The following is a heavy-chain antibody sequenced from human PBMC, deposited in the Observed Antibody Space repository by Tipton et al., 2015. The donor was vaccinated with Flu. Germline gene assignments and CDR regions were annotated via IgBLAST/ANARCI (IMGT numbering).Heavy chain of an antibody. CDR2: FYTSGST. CDR3: ARHDYGDYHWFDP. CDR1: GGSMRSYY. J-gene: IGHJ5*02. V-gene: IGHV4-4*07. Sequence: TLSLTCTVSGGSMRSYYWSWIRQPAGKGLEWIGRFYTSGSTNYHPSLKSRVTISVDTSKKQFSLNLSSVTAADTAVYYCARHDYGDYHWFDPWGQGRRVAVSS. D-gene: IGHD4-17*01.